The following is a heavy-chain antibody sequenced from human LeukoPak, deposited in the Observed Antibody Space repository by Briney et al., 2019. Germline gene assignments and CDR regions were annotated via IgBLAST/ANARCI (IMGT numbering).Heavy chain of an antibody. D-gene: IGHD1-26*01. CDR2: INPNSGGT. V-gene: IGHV1-2*06. CDR1: GYTFTGYY. J-gene: IGHJ4*02. CDR3: ARDRVLLGRRFDY. Sequence: GASVKVSCKASGYTFTGYYMHWVRQAPGQGLEWMGRINPNSGGTNYAQKFQGRVTTTRDTSIRTAYMELSRLRSDDTAVYYCARDRVLLGRRFDYWGQGTLVTVSS.